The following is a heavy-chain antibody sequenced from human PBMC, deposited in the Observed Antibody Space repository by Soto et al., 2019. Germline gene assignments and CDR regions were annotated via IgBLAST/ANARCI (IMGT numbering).Heavy chain of an antibody. CDR2: IDSSGTT. CDR3: AGGMFRDV. V-gene: IGHV4-31*03. CDR1: GVSVSTSGHY. Sequence: QVQLQESGPGLVKPSQTLSLSCSVSGVSVSTSGHYWNWVRQHPGKGLEWIGYIDSSGTTYYNPSPKSRRVRSIEPSTNQISLSLSAGTAADTALYFWAGGMFRDVGGRGTTVTVSS. J-gene: IGHJ6*04. D-gene: IGHD3-10*02.